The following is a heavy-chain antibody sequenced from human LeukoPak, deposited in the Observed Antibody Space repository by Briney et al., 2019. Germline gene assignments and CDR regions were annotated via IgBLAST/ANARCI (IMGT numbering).Heavy chain of an antibody. Sequence: SETLSLTCTVSGGSISSYYWGWIRQPPGKGLEWIGSIYYSGSTYYNPSLKSRVTISVDTSKNQFSLKLSSVTAADTAVYYCARSSRGWLQLPFDYWGQGTLVTVSS. CDR2: IYYSGST. J-gene: IGHJ4*02. CDR1: GGSISSYY. CDR3: ARSSRGWLQLPFDY. V-gene: IGHV4-39*07. D-gene: IGHD5-24*01.